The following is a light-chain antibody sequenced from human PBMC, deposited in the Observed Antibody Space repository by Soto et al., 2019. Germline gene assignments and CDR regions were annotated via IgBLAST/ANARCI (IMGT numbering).Light chain of an antibody. CDR1: SSNIGAGYD. CDR3: QSHDSSLSGSKVV. Sequence: QSVLTQPPSVSGAPGQRVTISCTGSSSNIGAGYDVHWYQQLPGTAPNLLITGNSNRPSGVPDRFSGSKSGTSASLAITGLQAEDEADYYCQSHDSSLSGSKVVFGGGTKLTVL. J-gene: IGLJ2*01. V-gene: IGLV1-40*01. CDR2: GNS.